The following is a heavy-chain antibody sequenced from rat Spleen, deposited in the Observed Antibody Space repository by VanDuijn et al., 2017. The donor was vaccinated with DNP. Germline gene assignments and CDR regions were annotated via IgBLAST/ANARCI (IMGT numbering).Heavy chain of an antibody. CDR3: ARRDYGYNYFDY. Sequence: EVKLVESGGGLVQPGRSLKLSCAASGFNFNDYWMGWVRQAPGKGLEWIGEISKDSSTIDYTPSLKDKFTISRDNAQNTLFLQVSNLGAEDTATYYCARRDYGYNYFDYWGQGVMVTVSS. D-gene: IGHD1-9*01. J-gene: IGHJ2*01. CDR1: GFNFNDYW. CDR2: ISKDSSTI. V-gene: IGHV4-2*01.